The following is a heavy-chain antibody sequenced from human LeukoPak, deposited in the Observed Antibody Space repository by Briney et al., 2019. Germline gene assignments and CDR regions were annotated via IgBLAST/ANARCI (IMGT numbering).Heavy chain of an antibody. CDR2: IRYDGSNK. J-gene: IGHJ4*02. CDR1: GFTFSSYG. CDR3: AKDPGYGGLYYFDY. D-gene: IGHD4-23*01. V-gene: IGHV3-30*02. Sequence: PGGSLRLSCAASGFTFSSYGMHWVRQAPGKGLKWVAFIRYDGSNKYYADSVKGRFTISRDNSKNTLYPQMNSLRAEDTAVYYCAKDPGYGGLYYFDYWGQGTLVTVSS.